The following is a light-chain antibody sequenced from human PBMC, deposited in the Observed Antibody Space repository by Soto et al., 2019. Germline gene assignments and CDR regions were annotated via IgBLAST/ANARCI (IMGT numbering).Light chain of an antibody. J-gene: IGKJ1*01. CDR3: QQYGGSPRT. Sequence: EIVLTQSPGTLSLSPGERATLSCTASQSVSSIYLAWYQQKPGQAPRLLIYGASSRATGIPDRFSGSGSGTDFTLTISRLEPEDFAVYYCQQYGGSPRTFGQGTKVEIK. CDR1: QSVSSIY. V-gene: IGKV3-20*01. CDR2: GAS.